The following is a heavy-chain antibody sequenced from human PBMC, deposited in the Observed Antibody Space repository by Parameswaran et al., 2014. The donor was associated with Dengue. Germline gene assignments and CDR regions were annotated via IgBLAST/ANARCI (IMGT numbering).Heavy chain of an antibody. CDR1: GFTFSSYW. V-gene: IGHV3-74*01. Sequence: GGSLRLSCAASGFTFSSYWMHWVRQAPGKGLVWVSRIGGDGSRTSYADSVKGRFTISRDNAKNMLYLQMNSLRAEDTAVYYCTRSDWFDPWGQGTLVTVSS. J-gene: IGHJ5*02. CDR3: TRSDWFDP. CDR2: IGGDGSRT.